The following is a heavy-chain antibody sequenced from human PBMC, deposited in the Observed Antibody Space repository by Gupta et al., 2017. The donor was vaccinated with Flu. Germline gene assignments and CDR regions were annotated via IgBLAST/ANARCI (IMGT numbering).Heavy chain of an antibody. Sequence: QVQLVESGGGVAQPGRSLRLSCTASGFTFRNYGMHWVRQAPGKGLEWVAVMYFDGSNQYYADSVKGRFTISRDNSKSTLSLQMDSLRAEDTAVYYCARDISSRYFDLWGRGTLVTVSS. CDR2: MYFDGSNQ. CDR3: ARDISSRYFDL. V-gene: IGHV3-33*01. D-gene: IGHD3-9*01. CDR1: GFTFRNYG. J-gene: IGHJ2*01.